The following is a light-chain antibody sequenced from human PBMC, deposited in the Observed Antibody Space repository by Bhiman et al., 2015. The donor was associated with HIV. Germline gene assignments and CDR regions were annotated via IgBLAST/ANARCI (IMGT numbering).Light chain of an antibody. Sequence: QSVLTQPPSVSGAPGQRVTISCTGSSSNIGAGYDVHWYQQLPGTAPKLLIFGHDNRPSGVPDRFSGSKSDTSASLAITGLQPEDEGDYYCAAWDDSLNGLVVFGGGTKLTVL. CDR1: SSNIGAGYD. CDR3: AAWDDSLNGLVV. J-gene: IGLJ2*01. CDR2: GHD. V-gene: IGLV1-50*01.